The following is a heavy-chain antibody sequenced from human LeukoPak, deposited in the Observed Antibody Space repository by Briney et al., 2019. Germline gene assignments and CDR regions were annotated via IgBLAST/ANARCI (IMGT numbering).Heavy chain of an antibody. D-gene: IGHD3-16*01. V-gene: IGHV4-34*01. CDR1: GGSFSGYY. CDR3: ARGGGRGRFDY. CDR2: INHSGST. Sequence: PSETLSLTCAVYGGSFSGYYWSWIRQPPGKGLEWIGEINHSGSTNYNPSLKSRVTISVDASKNQFSLKLSSVTAADTAVYYRARGGGRGRFDYWGQGTLVTVSS. J-gene: IGHJ4*02.